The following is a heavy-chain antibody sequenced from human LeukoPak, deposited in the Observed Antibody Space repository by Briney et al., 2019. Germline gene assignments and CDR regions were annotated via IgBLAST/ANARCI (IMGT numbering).Heavy chain of an antibody. CDR3: ARDRKQWLGPSDAFDI. CDR1: GGSVSSGSYY. D-gene: IGHD6-19*01. V-gene: IGHV4-61*01. CDR2: IYYSGST. J-gene: IGHJ3*02. Sequence: RTSETLSLTCTVSGGSVSSGSYYWSWIRQPPGKGLEWIGYIYYSGSTNYNPSLKSRVTISVDTSKNQFSLKLSSVTAADTAVYYCARDRKQWLGPSDAFDIWGQGTMVTVSS.